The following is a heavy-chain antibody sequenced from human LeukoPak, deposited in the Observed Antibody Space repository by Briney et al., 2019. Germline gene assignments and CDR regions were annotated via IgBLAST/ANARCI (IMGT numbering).Heavy chain of an antibody. J-gene: IGHJ4*02. CDR3: ARDGATIAAAGPLYYFDY. CDR2: INPSGGST. CDR1: GYTFTSYY. V-gene: IGHV1-46*01. Sequence: GASVKVSCKASGYTFTSYYMHWVRQPPGQGLEWMGIINPSGGSTSYPQKFQGRVTMTRDMSTRTVYMELSSLISEDTAVYYCARDGATIAAAGPLYYFDYWGQGTLVTVSS. D-gene: IGHD6-13*01.